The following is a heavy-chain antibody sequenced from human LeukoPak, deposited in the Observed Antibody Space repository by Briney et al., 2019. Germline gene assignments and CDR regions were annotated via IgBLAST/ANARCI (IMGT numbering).Heavy chain of an antibody. Sequence: GGSLRLSCAASGFTFSSYAMSWVRKAPGKGLEWVSAISGSGGSTYYADSVKGRFTISRDNSKNTLYLQLNSLRAEDTAVYYCAKDRPGTVTTGRLTWGQGTLVTVSS. CDR2: ISGSGGST. D-gene: IGHD4-17*01. CDR1: GFTFSSYA. J-gene: IGHJ5*02. V-gene: IGHV3-23*01. CDR3: AKDRPGTVTTGRLT.